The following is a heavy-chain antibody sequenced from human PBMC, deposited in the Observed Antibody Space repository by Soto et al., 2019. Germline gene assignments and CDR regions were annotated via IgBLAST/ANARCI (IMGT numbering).Heavy chain of an antibody. CDR1: GYSFTSYR. D-gene: IGHD5-12*01. V-gene: IGHV5-51*01. Sequence: GESLKISCKGSGYSFTSYRIGWVRQMPGKGLEWMGIIYPGDSDTRYSPSIQGQVAISADKSISTAYLQWSSLKASDTAMYYCASQEMATKNVDAFDIWGQGTMVTVS. CDR3: ASQEMATKNVDAFDI. J-gene: IGHJ3*02. CDR2: IYPGDSDT.